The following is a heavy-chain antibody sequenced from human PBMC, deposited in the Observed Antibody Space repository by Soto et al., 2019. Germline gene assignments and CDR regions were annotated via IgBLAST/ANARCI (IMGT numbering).Heavy chain of an antibody. V-gene: IGHV4-59*01. CDR2: TYYTGRT. CDR3: ARNQAGTVFGLPTHFYYMDV. CDR1: GDSIRVYE. Sequence: PSERMAITCTASGDSIRVYEGGWIRQDPGKGLEWIGYTYYTGRTDYNPPLKSRVSMSVDTSKNKFSLELTSVTAADTAVYYCARNQAGTVFGLPTHFYYMDVWGKGTTVTSP. J-gene: IGHJ6*03. D-gene: IGHD3-3*01.